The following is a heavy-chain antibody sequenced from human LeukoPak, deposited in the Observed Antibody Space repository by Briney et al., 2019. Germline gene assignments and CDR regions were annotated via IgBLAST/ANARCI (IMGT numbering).Heavy chain of an antibody. CDR3: ARLSAAVHLRAFDL. CDR1: GVSISPYY. J-gene: IGHJ3*01. V-gene: IGHV4-4*09. Sequence: SETLSLTCAVSGVSISPYYWAWIRQPPGKGLEWIGYIHTSGSNNQYPSLKSRVTISVDKSKNHFSLRLTSVTAADTAVYYCARLSAAVHLRAFDLWGQGTMVTVSS. CDR2: IHTSGSN.